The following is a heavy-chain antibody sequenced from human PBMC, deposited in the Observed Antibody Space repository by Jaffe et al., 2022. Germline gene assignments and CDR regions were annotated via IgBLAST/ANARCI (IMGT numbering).Heavy chain of an antibody. CDR2: ISSSGSTI. J-gene: IGHJ2*01. CDR3: ARVNSSSWYVYPDWYFDL. CDR1: GFTFSSYE. Sequence: EVQLVESGGGLVQPGGSLRLSCAASGFTFSSYEMNWVRQAPGKGLEWVSYISSSGSTIYYADSVKGRFTISRDNAKNSLYLQMNSLRAEDTAVYYCARVNSSSWYVYPDWYFDLWGRGTLVTVSS. D-gene: IGHD6-13*01. V-gene: IGHV3-48*03.